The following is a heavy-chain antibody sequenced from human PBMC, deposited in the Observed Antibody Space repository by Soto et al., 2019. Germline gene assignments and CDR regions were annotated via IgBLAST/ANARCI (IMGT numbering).Heavy chain of an antibody. J-gene: IGHJ4*02. Sequence: SETPSLTCTVSGGSITSSSYYWGWIRQPPGKGLEWIGNIYYSGSTYYNPSLKSRVTISVDTSKNQFSLKLSSVTAADTAVYYCMLGSGWKDFDYWGQGTLVTVS. V-gene: IGHV4-39*05. CDR2: IYYSGST. CDR3: MLGSGWKDFDY. CDR1: GGSITSSSYY. D-gene: IGHD3-22*01.